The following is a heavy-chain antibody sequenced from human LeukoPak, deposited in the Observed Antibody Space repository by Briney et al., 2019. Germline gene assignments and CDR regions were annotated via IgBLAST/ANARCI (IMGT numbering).Heavy chain of an antibody. J-gene: IGHJ4*02. CDR3: AREGPTSYSRAPPDY. Sequence: GGSLRLSCAASGFTFSRHSMNWVRQAPGKGLEWISYISSSSSSIHYTDSVKGRFTISRDNAKKSLYLQMNSLTAEDTAVYYCAREGPTSYSRAPPDYWGQGTLVTVSS. CDR1: GFTFSRHS. V-gene: IGHV3-48*04. D-gene: IGHD6-13*01. CDR2: ISSSSSSI.